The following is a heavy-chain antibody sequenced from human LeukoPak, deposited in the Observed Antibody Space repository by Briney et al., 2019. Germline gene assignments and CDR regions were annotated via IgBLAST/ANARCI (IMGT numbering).Heavy chain of an antibody. J-gene: IGHJ4*02. Sequence: ASVKVSCKVSGYTLTELSMHWVRQAPGTGLEWMGGFDPEDGETIYAQKFQGRVTMTEDTSTDTAYMELSSLRSEDTAVYYCATAPVGASELYYFDYWGQGTLVTVSS. CDR1: GYTLTELS. CDR3: ATAPVGASELYYFDY. D-gene: IGHD1-26*01. CDR2: FDPEDGET. V-gene: IGHV1-24*01.